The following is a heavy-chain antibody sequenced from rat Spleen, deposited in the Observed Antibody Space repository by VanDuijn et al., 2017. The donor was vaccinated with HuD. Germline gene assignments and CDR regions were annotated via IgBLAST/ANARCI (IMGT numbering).Heavy chain of an antibody. D-gene: IGHD4-3*01. V-gene: IGHV5-25*01. CDR2: ISPSGGGT. J-gene: IGHJ3*01. CDR3: ARQDTSGYSNWFAY. Sequence: EVQLVESGGGLVQPGGSLQVSCAASGFIFNNYDMAWVRQTPTKGLEWVASISPSGGGTYYRDSVKGRFTVSRENAKSTLYLLMDSLRSEDTATYYCARQDTSGYSNWFAYWGQGTLVTVSS. CDR1: GFIFNNYD.